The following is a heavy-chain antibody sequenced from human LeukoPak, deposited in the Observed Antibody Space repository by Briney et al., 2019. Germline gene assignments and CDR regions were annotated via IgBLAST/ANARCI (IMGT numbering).Heavy chain of an antibody. CDR3: ARGAGYNYPYYFDY. D-gene: IGHD5-24*01. J-gene: IGHJ4*02. V-gene: IGHV3-23*01. Sequence: GGSRRLSCAASGFTFSSYAMSWVRQAPGKGLEWVSTISGSGGSTYYADSVKGRFTISRDNSKNTLYLQMNSLRAEDTAVYYCARGAGYNYPYYFDYWGQGTLVTVSS. CDR2: ISGSGGST. CDR1: GFTFSSYA.